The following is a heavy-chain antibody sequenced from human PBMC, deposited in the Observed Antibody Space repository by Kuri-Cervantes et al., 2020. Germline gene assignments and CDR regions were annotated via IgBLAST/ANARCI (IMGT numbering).Heavy chain of an antibody. V-gene: IGHV1-69*05. Sequence: SVKVSYKASGDTFSSYAISWVRQAPGQGLERMGGIIPIFGTANYAQKFQGRVTITTDDSTSTAYMELSSLRVEDTAVYYCAREVYCGDECYAGNFDYWGQGTLVTVSS. D-gene: IGHD2-21*01. CDR3: AREVYCGDECYAGNFDY. CDR1: GDTFSSYA. J-gene: IGHJ4*02. CDR2: IIPIFGTA.